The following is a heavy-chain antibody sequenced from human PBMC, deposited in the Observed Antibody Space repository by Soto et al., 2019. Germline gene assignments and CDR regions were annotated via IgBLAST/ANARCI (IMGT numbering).Heavy chain of an antibody. V-gene: IGHV3-11*01. CDR3: ASAQDYGDYGGVY. Sequence: GGSLRLSCAASGFTFSDYYMSWIHQAPGKGLEWVSYISSSGSTIYYADSVKGRFTISRDNAKNSLYLQMNSLRAEDTAVYYCASAQDYGDYGGVYWGQGTLVTVSS. CDR2: ISSSGSTI. CDR1: GFTFSDYY. D-gene: IGHD4-17*01. J-gene: IGHJ4*02.